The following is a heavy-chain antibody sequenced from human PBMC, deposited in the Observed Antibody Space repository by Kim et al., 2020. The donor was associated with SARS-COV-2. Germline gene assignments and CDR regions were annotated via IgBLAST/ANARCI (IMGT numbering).Heavy chain of an antibody. J-gene: IGHJ5*02. D-gene: IGHD6-19*01. Sequence: ASVKVSCKASGYTFTGYYMHWVRQAPGQGLEWMGWINPNSGGTNYAQKFQGRVTMTMDTSISTAYMELSRLRSDDTAVYYCARDSERDSSGWYGNWFDPWGQGTLVTVSS. V-gene: IGHV1-2*02. CDR3: ARDSERDSSGWYGNWFDP. CDR1: GYTFTGYY. CDR2: INPNSGGT.